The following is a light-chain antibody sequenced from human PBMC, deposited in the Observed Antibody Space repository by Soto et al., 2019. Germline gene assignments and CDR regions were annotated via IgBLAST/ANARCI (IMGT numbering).Light chain of an antibody. CDR1: QSVITN. J-gene: IGKJ1*01. CDR2: DAS. Sequence: EIVITPSPATVSVSPGERATLSCRASQSVITNLAWYQQKSGQAPRLLIYDASSRATDIPARFSGSGSGTEFTLTISNLQSEDFVVYYCQQYNNWPSTFGQGTKVDIK. CDR3: QQYNNWPST. V-gene: IGKV3-15*01.